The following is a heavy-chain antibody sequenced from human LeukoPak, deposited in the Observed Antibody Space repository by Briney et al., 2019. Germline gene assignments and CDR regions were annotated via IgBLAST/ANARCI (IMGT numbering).Heavy chain of an antibody. CDR1: GFTFSSYS. D-gene: IGHD1-7*01. CDR3: ARVSRDWNYVLFYYGMDV. Sequence: GGSLRLSCAASGFTFSSYSMNWVRQAPGKGLEWVLSISSSSSYIYYADSVKGRFTISRDNAKNSLYLQMNSLRAEDTAVYYCARVSRDWNYVLFYYGMDVWGQGTTVTVSS. CDR2: ISSSSSYI. J-gene: IGHJ6*02. V-gene: IGHV3-21*01.